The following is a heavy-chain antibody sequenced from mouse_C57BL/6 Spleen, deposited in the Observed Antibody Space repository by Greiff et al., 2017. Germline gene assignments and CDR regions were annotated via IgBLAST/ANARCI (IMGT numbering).Heavy chain of an antibody. CDR1: GYSITSGYY. D-gene: IGHD1-1*01. CDR3: ASYYGSSAAMDY. CDR2: ISYDGSN. V-gene: IGHV3-6*01. J-gene: IGHJ4*01. Sequence: EVQRVESGPGLVKPSQSLSLTCSVTGYSITSGYYWNWIRQFPGNKLEWMGYISYDGSNNYNPSLKNRISITRDTSKNQFFLKLNSVTTEDTATYYCASYYGSSAAMDYWGQGTSVTVSS.